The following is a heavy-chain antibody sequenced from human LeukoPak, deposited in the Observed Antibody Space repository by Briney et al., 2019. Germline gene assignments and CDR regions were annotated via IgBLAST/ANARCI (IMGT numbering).Heavy chain of an antibody. J-gene: IGHJ4*02. D-gene: IGHD3-3*01. CDR1: GYTFTSYY. CDR3: ARDSINVFWSGYYSYYFDY. Sequence: SVRVSCKASGYTFTSYYIHWVRQSPGHGLEWMGIINPSGGSTSYAQKFQGRVTMTRGTSTSTVYMELSSLRSEDTAVYYCARDSINVFWSGYYSYYFDYWGQGTLVTVSS. V-gene: IGHV1-46*01. CDR2: INPSGGST.